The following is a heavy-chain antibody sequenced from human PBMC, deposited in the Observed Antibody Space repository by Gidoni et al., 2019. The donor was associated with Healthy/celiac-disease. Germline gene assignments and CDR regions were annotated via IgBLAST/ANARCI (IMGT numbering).Heavy chain of an antibody. Sequence: QVQLVQSGAEVKKPGASVKVSCKGSGYTLTELSMHGVRQAPGKGLEWMGGFDPEDGETIYAQKFQGRVTMTEDTSTDTAYMELSSLRSEDTAVYYCATLTVGGTTVVTLPHFDYWGQGTLVTVSS. V-gene: IGHV1-24*01. CDR2: FDPEDGET. CDR3: ATLTVGGTTVVTLPHFDY. CDR1: GYTLTELS. D-gene: IGHD4-17*01. J-gene: IGHJ4*02.